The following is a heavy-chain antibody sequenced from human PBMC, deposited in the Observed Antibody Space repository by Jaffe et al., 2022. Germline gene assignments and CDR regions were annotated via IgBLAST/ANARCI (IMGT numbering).Heavy chain of an antibody. V-gene: IGHV3-30*02. CDR2: IWSGGRNT. CDR3: AKGGSYYFEY. J-gene: IGHJ4*02. D-gene: IGHD6-6*01. Sequence: QVQLVESGGGVVQPGGSLKVSCAASGFTFSTYGMNWVRQAPGKGLEWVAFIWSGGRNTYYADSVKGRFTISRDNSKNTLYLQMNSLRDEDTAVYYCAKGGSYYFEYWGQGTLVTVSS. CDR1: GFTFSTYG.